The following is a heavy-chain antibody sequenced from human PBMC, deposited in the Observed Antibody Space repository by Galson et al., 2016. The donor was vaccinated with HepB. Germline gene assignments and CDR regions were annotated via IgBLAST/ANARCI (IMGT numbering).Heavy chain of an antibody. D-gene: IGHD2-8*01. CDR3: ANQKMLSQMYYFGMDV. J-gene: IGHJ6*02. Sequence: SLRLSCAASGFTFSSYAMIWVRQAPGKGLEWVSAITGSGCTTSYADSVKGRFTISRDNSKNTLYLQMNSLRAEDTAIYYCANQKMLSQMYYFGMDVWGQGTPVTVSS. V-gene: IGHV3-23*01. CDR2: ITGSGCTT. CDR1: GFTFSSYA.